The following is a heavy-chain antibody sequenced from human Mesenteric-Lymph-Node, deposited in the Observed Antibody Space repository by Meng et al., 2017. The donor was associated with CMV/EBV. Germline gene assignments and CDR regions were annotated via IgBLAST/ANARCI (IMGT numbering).Heavy chain of an antibody. D-gene: IGHD3-22*01. CDR3: ARALEVYYYDTSGYLNY. Sequence: GSLRLSCTVSGDYISSGSHYWSWIRQTPGKALEWIGYVYYTGSSKKSPSLNSRVTMSVDTSKNHFSLKLTSVTAADTAVYYCARALEVYYYDTSGYLNYWGQGTLVTVSS. J-gene: IGHJ4*02. V-gene: IGHV4-61*03. CDR1: GDYISSGSHY. CDR2: VYYTGSS.